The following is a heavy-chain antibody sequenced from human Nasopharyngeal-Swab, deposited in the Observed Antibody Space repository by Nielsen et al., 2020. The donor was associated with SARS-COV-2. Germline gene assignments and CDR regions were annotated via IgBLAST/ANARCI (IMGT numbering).Heavy chain of an antibody. V-gene: IGHV4-34*01. CDR2: IKHIGST. CDR1: GGSFTTYS. J-gene: IGHJ4*02. CDR3: ARGRYYGDYDY. Sequence: SETLSLTCAVYGGSFTTYSWIWIRQPPGKGLEWIGEIKHIGSTNYNTYNPSLNSRVTISLATSKNQFSLTLTSVTAADTAIYFCARGRYYGDYDYWGQGALVTVSS. D-gene: IGHD4-17*01.